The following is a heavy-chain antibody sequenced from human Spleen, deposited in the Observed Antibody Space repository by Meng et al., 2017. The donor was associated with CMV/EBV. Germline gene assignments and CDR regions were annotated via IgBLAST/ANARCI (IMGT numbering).Heavy chain of an antibody. CDR3: ARAYNVPGWFDP. V-gene: IGHV3-11*01. CDR1: GFTFSDYY. CDR2: ISGSGSVI. D-gene: IGHD1-14*01. Sequence: GESLKISCVASGFTFSDYYMRWIRQAPGKGLEWVSYISGSGSVIYYANSVKGRFTISRDNAKNSLDLQMNGLRAEDTAVYFCARAYNVPGWFDPWGQGTQVTVSS. J-gene: IGHJ5*02.